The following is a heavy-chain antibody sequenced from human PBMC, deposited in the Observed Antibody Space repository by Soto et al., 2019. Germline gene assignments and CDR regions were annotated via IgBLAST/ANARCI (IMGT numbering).Heavy chain of an antibody. V-gene: IGHV3-74*01. J-gene: IGHJ6*02. CDR3: AKVRSLYGMDV. CDR2: IKFDGTTT. CDR1: GFGFNTYW. Sequence: GGSLRLSCAASGFGFNTYWMHWVRQAPGKGLLWVSRIKFDGTTTYYADSVKGRFTISRDDAKNTLYLQMNSLRAEDTAVYYCAKVRSLYGMDVWGQGTTVTVSS.